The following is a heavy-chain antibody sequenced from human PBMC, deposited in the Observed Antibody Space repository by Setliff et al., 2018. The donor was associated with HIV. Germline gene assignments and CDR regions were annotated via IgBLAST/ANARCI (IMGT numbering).Heavy chain of an antibody. D-gene: IGHD5-18*01. CDR1: GGSISRSAPY. CDR3: ARGTKGIQLWYTLFFDY. CDR2: INHSGSA. V-gene: IGHV4-34*01. Sequence: SETLSLTCTVSGGSISRSAPYWAWIRQSPGKRLEWIGEINHSGSAKYNPALKSRVTTSVDTSKKQFSLKLTSVTAADTAVYYCARGTKGIQLWYTLFFDYWGQGTRVTVSS. J-gene: IGHJ4*02.